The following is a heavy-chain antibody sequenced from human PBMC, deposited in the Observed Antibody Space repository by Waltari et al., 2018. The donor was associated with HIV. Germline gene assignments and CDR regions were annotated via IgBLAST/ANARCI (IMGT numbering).Heavy chain of an antibody. CDR3: ARDLGYCSGGSCNRLSRYYYGMDV. CDR2: ISYDGSNK. J-gene: IGHJ6*02. V-gene: IGHV3-30-3*01. CDR1: GFTFSSYA. D-gene: IGHD2-15*01. Sequence: GFTFSSYAMHWVRQAPGKGLEWVAVISYDGSNKYYADSVKGRFTISRDNSKNTLYLQMNSLRAEDTAVYYCARDLGYCSGGSCNRLSRYYYGMDVWGQGTTVTVSS.